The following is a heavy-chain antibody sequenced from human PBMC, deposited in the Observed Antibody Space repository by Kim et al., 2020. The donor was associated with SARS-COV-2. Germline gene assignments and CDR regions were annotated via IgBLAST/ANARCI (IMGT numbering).Heavy chain of an antibody. D-gene: IGHD3-10*01. Sequence: SETLSLTCAVYGGSFSGYYWSWIRQPPGKGLEWIGEINHSGSTNYNPSLKSRVTISVDTSKNQFSLKLSSVTAADTAVYYCARGEPAGVWGQGTTVTVSS. V-gene: IGHV4-34*01. CDR1: GGSFSGYY. CDR2: INHSGST. J-gene: IGHJ6*02. CDR3: ARGEPAGV.